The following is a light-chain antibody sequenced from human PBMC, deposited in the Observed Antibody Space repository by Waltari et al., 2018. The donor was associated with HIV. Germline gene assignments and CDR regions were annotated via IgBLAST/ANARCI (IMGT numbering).Light chain of an antibody. V-gene: IGLV3-21*01. CDR2: YDS. J-gene: IGLJ3*02. CDR3: SSSAGGDTLV. Sequence: SYVLTQPPSVSVAPGKTARITCGGTNIGSKSVHWYQQKPGQAPLLVIYYDSARPSGLPERFSGSNSGNTATLTVSGLQAEDEADYYCSSSAGGDTLVFGGGTKLTVL. CDR1: NIGSKS.